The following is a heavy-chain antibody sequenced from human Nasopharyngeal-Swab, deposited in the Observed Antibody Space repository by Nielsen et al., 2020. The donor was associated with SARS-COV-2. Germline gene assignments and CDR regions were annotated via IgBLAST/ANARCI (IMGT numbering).Heavy chain of an antibody. J-gene: IGHJ4*02. D-gene: IGHD3-16*01. Sequence: GGSLRLSCAASGFVFSIYGMNWVRQAPGKGLEWVSSISSRSSNIYYADSVKGRFTISRDNAKNSLYLQMNSLGAEDTAVYYCARDIGGGRYGSDYWGQGTLVTVSS. CDR1: GFVFSIYG. CDR3: ARDIGGGRYGSDY. CDR2: ISSRSSNI. V-gene: IGHV3-21*01.